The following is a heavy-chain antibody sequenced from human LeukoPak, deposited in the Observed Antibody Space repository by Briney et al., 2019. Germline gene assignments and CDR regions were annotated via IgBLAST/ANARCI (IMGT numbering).Heavy chain of an antibody. CDR3: ARAQRVTRRIVVAAEFDD. D-gene: IGHD3-22*01. CDR1: GYTFTGYY. CDR2: INPNSGGT. Sequence: ASVKVSCKASGYTFTGYYMHWVRQAPGQGLEWMGWINPNSGGTNYAQKFQGRVTMTRDTSISTAYMELSRLRSDDTAVYYCARAQRVTRRIVVAAEFDDWGQGTPVTVSS. J-gene: IGHJ4*02. V-gene: IGHV1-2*02.